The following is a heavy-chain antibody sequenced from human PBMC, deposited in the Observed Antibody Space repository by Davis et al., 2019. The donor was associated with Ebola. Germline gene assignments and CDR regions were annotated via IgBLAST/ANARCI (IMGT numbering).Heavy chain of an antibody. V-gene: IGHV1-8*01. D-gene: IGHD1-26*01. CDR1: GYTFTSHD. J-gene: IGHJ4*02. Sequence: ASVKVSCKASGYTFTSHDINWVRQAPGQGLEWVGWMNPNSGNTGYAQKFQGRVTMTRNTSINTAYMELSSLRSEDTAVYFCARDSSGVVGANDFDYWGQGTLVTVSS. CDR3: ARDSSGVVGANDFDY. CDR2: MNPNSGNT.